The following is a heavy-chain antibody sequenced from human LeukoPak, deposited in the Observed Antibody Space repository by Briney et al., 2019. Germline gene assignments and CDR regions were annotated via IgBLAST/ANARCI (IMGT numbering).Heavy chain of an antibody. J-gene: IGHJ4*02. V-gene: IGHV3-48*03. CDR3: ARSPYCTNGICYRRPPDY. CDR2: ISSSGSTI. D-gene: IGHD2-8*01. CDR1: GFTFSTYE. Sequence: PGGSLRLSCAASGFTFSTYEMNWVRQAPGKGLEWVSYISSSGSTIYYADSVKGRFTISRDNAKNSLYLQLNSLSAEDTAVYYCARSPYCTNGICYRRPPDYWGQGTLVTVSS.